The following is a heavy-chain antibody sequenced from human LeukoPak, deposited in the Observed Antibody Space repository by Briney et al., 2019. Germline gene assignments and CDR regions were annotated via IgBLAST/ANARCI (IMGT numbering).Heavy chain of an antibody. J-gene: IGHJ1*01. CDR3: ARGVQPFQH. CDR2: IYYSGST. V-gene: IGHV4-59*01. Sequence: SETLSLTCTVSGGSISSXYWSWIRQPPXXXXEWIGXIYYSGSTXXXPSLXSRXTISVDTSKNQFSLKLRSVTAADTAVYYCARGVQPFQHWGQGTLVTVSS. D-gene: IGHD1-1*01. CDR1: GGSISSXY.